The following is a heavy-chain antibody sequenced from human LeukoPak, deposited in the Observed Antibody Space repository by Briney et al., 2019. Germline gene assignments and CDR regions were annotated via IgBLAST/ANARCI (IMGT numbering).Heavy chain of an antibody. J-gene: IGHJ4*02. CDR1: GDSFSSNNY. CDR2: VYRSGAT. V-gene: IGHV4-4*02. CDR3: ARNAGYSDLNY. D-gene: IGHD3-22*01. Sequence: SETLSLTCTVSGDSFSSNNYWTWVRQPPGKGLEWIGEVYRSGATNYNPSLRSRVTVSLDNSKNHFSLRLNSVTAADTAIYYCARNAGYSDLNYWGQGVLVTVSS.